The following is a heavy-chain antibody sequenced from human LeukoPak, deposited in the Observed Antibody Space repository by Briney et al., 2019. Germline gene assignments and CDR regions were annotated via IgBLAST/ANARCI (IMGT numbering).Heavy chain of an antibody. J-gene: IGHJ4*02. CDR1: GYTFTSYG. Sequence: GASVKVSCKASGYTFTSYGISWVRQAPGQGLEWMGWISAYNGNTNYAQKLQGRVTMTTDTSTSTAYMELRSLRSDDTAVYYCARDGDLDCSGGSCYYEADYWGQGTLVTVSS. CDR3: ARDGDLDCSGGSCYYEADY. D-gene: IGHD2-15*01. CDR2: ISAYNGNT. V-gene: IGHV1-18*01.